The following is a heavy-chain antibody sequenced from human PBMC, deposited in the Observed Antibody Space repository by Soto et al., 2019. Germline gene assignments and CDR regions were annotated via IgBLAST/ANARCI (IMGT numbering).Heavy chain of an antibody. CDR2: ISYDGSNK. CDR3: GKHVDL. V-gene: IGHV3-30-3*01. CDR1: RLTLDSSA. J-gene: IGHJ2*01. Sequence: GRNPKIASAAQRLTLDSSAMHWARLAPDKGMEWVAVISYDGSNKYYADSVKGRFTISRDNSKNTLYLQMNSLRAEDTVVYYCGKHVDL.